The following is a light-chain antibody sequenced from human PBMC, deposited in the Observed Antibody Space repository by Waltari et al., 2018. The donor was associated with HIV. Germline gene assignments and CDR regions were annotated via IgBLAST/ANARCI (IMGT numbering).Light chain of an antibody. CDR3: CSYAGDSTYV. Sequence: QSALAQPASLSGSLGQSITISCTGTSRDVGIYYLVTWYQQYPGKAPQRIIYRDQQRPSGVSDRLSGSKSGNTAFLTISGLQADDEADYSCCSYAGDSTYVFGTGTKVTVL. CDR2: RDQ. J-gene: IGLJ1*01. V-gene: IGLV2-23*01. CDR1: SRDVGIYYL.